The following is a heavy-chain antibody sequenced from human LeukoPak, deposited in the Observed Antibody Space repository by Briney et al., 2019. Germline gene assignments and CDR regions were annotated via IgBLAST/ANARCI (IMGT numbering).Heavy chain of an antibody. J-gene: IGHJ4*01. CDR2: ISTNGGST. CDR1: GFTFSTYA. Sequence: GGSLRLSCSASGFTFSTYAMHWVRQAAGKGLEYVSSISTNGGSTYYADSVKGRFTISRDNSRNTLDLQVSSLRAEDTAVYYCVKGGRTTGTTVFDYWGHGTLVTVSS. CDR3: VKGGRTTGTTVFDY. D-gene: IGHD1-1*01. V-gene: IGHV3-64D*06.